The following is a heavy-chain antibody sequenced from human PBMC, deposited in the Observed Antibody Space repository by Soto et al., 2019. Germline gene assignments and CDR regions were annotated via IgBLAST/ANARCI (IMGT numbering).Heavy chain of an antibody. CDR3: GKGGSNSPNGMGV. CDR2: INQDGSTT. Sequence: EVQLAESGGGLVQPGGSLRLSCAASGFTFSPHWMHWVRQAPGKGLVWVSRINQDGSTTDYADSVKGRFTISRDNAKKQVFLEMNSLRAGDTAVYYCGKGGSNSPNGMGVWGQGTTVIVSS. J-gene: IGHJ6*02. V-gene: IGHV3-74*01. CDR1: GFTFSPHW. D-gene: IGHD4-4*01.